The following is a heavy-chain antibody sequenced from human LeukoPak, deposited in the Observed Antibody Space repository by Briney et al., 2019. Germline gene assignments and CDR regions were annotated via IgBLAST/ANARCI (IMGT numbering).Heavy chain of an antibody. D-gene: IGHD1-26*01. CDR1: GFTFSSYG. CDR2: ISYDGSNK. CDR3: ARDIGVNWFDP. J-gene: IGHJ5*02. Sequence: GGSPRLSCAASGFTFSSYGMHWVRQAPGKGLEWVAVISYDGSNKYYADSVKGRFTISRDNSKNTLYLQMNSLRAEDTAVYYCARDIGVNWFDPWGQGTLVTVSS. V-gene: IGHV3-30*19.